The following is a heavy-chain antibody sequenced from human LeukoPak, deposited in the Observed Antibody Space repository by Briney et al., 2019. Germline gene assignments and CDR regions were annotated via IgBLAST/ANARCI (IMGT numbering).Heavy chain of an antibody. CDR2: VSTAGTIK. D-gene: IGHD2-2*01. Sequence: PGGSLRLSCAASGFIFSSYSMHWVRQAPGKGLEWVAVVSTAGTIKYYADSMKGRFTVSRDNSKNTVDLQMNSLRVEDTALYFCVQEFNHDQRFFDFWGRGTLVTVSS. CDR3: VQEFNHDQRFFDF. J-gene: IGHJ2*01. CDR1: GFIFSSYS. V-gene: IGHV3-30*18.